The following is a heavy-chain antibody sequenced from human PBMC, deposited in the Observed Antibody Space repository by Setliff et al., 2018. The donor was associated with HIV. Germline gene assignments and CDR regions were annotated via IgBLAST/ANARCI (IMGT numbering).Heavy chain of an antibody. D-gene: IGHD5-18*01. CDR3: ARDVDSVRGRFIISRDSVRNVMYLHIKSLRVEDTALYYCARDQLRVPERWDFDF. J-gene: IGHJ4*02. CDR2: INAGNGDT. Sequence: ASVKVSCKASGYTFTNYAMHWVRQAPGQRLEWMGWINAGNGDTKYSQKFQGRVTFTWDTSAGTAYMELRSLRSDDTAVYYCARDVDSVRGRFIISRDSVRNVMYLHIKSLRVEDTALYYCARDQLRVPERWDFDFWGQGTLVTVS. CDR1: GYTFTNYA. V-gene: IGHV1-3*01.